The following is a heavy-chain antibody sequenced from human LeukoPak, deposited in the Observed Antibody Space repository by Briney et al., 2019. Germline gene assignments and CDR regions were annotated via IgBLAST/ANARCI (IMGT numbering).Heavy chain of an antibody. D-gene: IGHD2-2*01. CDR2: ISYDGSNK. CDR1: GFTFSSYA. V-gene: IGHV3-30*04. Sequence: GGSLRLSCAASGFTFSSYAMHWVRQAPGKGLEWVAVISYDGSNKYYADSVKGRFTISRDNSKNTLYLQMNSLRAEDTAVYYCARGSLGCSSTSCYPFDYWGQGTLVTVSP. J-gene: IGHJ4*02. CDR3: ARGSLGCSSTSCYPFDY.